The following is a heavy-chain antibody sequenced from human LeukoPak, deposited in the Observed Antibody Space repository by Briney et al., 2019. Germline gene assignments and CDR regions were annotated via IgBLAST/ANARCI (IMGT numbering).Heavy chain of an antibody. V-gene: IGHV3-23*01. CDR1: LFTFSSYA. J-gene: IGHJ4*02. CDR3: ARARNDYDSNGFSVLDY. D-gene: IGHD3-22*01. Sequence: GGSLRLSCAASLFTFSSYAMTRVRQAPGKGLEWVSTISPSGGDTYYADSVRGRFTISRDNSKNTLYLQMNSLRAGDTALYYCARARNDYDSNGFSVLDYWGQGTLVTVSS. CDR2: ISPSGGDT.